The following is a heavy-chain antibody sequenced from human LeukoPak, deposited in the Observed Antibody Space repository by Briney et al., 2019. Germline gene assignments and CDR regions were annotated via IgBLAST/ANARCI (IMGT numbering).Heavy chain of an antibody. J-gene: IGHJ4*02. CDR2: ITSSSSAI. CDR3: PKTAYDILTGYTSLTDY. CDR1: GFTFSSYS. Sequence: PGGSLRLSCAASGFTFSSYSMNWVRLAPGKGLEWVSYITSSSSAIYYADSVKGRFTISRDNAKNSLYLQMNSLRAEDTAVYYWPKTAYDILTGYTSLTDYWGQGTLVTVSS. V-gene: IGHV3-48*01. D-gene: IGHD3-9*01.